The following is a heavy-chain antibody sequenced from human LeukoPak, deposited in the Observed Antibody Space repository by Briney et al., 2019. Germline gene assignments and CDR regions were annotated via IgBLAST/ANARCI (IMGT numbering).Heavy chain of an antibody. CDR2: ISSSSSYI. CDR3: ARYYDILTGEDAFDT. V-gene: IGHV3-21*01. CDR1: GFTFSSYS. J-gene: IGHJ3*02. D-gene: IGHD3-9*01. Sequence: GGSLRLSCAASGFTFSSYSMNWVRQAPGKGLEWVSSISSSSSYIYYADSVKGRFTISRDNAKNSLYLQMNSLRAEDTAVYYCARYYDILTGEDAFDTWGQGTMVTVSS.